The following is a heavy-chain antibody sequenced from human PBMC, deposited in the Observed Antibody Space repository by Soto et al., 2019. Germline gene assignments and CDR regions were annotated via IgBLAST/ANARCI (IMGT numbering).Heavy chain of an antibody. V-gene: IGHV3-33*01. CDR3: ARETDPYSSGWYTMDY. Sequence: GGSLRLSCAASGFTFSSYGMHWVRQAPGKGLEWVAVIWYDGSNKYYADSVKGRFTISRDNSKNTLYLQMNSLRAEDTAVYYCARETDPYSSGWYTMDYWGQGTLVTVSS. J-gene: IGHJ4*02. CDR1: GFTFSSYG. D-gene: IGHD6-19*01. CDR2: IWYDGSNK.